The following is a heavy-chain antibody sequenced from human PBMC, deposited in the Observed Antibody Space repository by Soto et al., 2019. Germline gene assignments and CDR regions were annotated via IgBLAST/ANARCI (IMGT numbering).Heavy chain of an antibody. Sequence: GGSLRLSCAASDFDFSSYGIHWVRQAPGKGLEWVAASSYDGRETFYADSAKGRFTVSKEMSKNTAFLQMNALRHEDTAVYFCARDSGWPILHFDNWGQGTPVTVSS. CDR3: ARDSGWPILHFDN. CDR2: SSYDGRET. D-gene: IGHD3-10*01. CDR1: DFDFSSYG. V-gene: IGHV3-30*03. J-gene: IGHJ4*02.